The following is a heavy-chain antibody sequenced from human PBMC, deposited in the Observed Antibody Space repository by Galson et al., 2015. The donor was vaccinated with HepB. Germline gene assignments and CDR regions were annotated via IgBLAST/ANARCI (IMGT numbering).Heavy chain of an antibody. Sequence: SLRLSCAASGFTFSSYSMNWVRQAPGKGLEWVSYISSSSSTIYYADSVKGRFTISRDNAKNSLYLQMNSLRAEDTAVYYCARSRGLLWFGEYDYWGQGTLVTVSS. J-gene: IGHJ4*02. V-gene: IGHV3-48*01. CDR2: ISSSSSTI. CDR3: ARSRGLLWFGEYDY. CDR1: GFTFSSYS. D-gene: IGHD3-10*01.